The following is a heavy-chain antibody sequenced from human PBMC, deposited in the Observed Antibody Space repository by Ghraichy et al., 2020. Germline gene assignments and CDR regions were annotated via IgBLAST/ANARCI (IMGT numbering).Heavy chain of an antibody. J-gene: IGHJ6*02. V-gene: IGHV3-30*09. CDR1: EFTFNAFA. CDR2: ISYDGRST. D-gene: IGHD1-26*01. CDR3: AKEGGTYFDSYYYGLNV. Sequence: WGSLRLSCAASEFTFNAFAMHWVRQAPGKGLEWVAFISYDGRSTNYADSVKGRFAISRDNSRYTLHLQMNSLRAEDTAVYYCAKEGGTYFDSYYYGLNVWGQGTTVIVSS.